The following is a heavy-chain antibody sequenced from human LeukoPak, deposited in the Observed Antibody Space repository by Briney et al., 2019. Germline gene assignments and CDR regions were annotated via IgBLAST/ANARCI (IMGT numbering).Heavy chain of an antibody. V-gene: IGHV1-69*13. D-gene: IGHD2-2*02. Sequence: SVKVSCKASGGTFSSYAISWVRQAPGQGLEWMGGIIPIFGTANYAQKFQGRVTITADESTSTAYMELSSLRSEDTAVYYCARGYCSSTSCYKRVYYFDYWSQGTLVTVSS. CDR2: IIPIFGTA. CDR1: GGTFSSYA. J-gene: IGHJ4*02. CDR3: ARGYCSSTSCYKRVYYFDY.